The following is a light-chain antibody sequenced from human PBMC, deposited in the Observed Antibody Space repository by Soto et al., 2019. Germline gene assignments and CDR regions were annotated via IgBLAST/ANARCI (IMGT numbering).Light chain of an antibody. V-gene: IGLV1-44*01. CDR1: SSNIGSNA. CDR3: AAWNDNLNGPGYV. Sequence: QSVLTQPPSASGTPGQTVTISCSGSSSNIGSNAVNWYQQLPGTAPKLLIYSDDQRPSGVPDRFSGSKSGTSASLAISGLQSEDEADYICAAWNDNLNGPGYVFGTGTQLTVL. J-gene: IGLJ1*01. CDR2: SDD.